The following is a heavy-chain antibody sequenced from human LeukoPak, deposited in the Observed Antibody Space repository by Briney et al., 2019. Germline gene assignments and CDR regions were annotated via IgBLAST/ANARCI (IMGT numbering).Heavy chain of an antibody. J-gene: IGHJ5*02. CDR2: IYYSGNT. D-gene: IGHD6-19*01. CDR1: GGSINSSDYY. V-gene: IGHV4-39*01. CDR3: ARQWLLPWFDP. Sequence: PSETLSLTCTVSGGSINSSDYYWGWIRQPPGKGLQWIGSIYYSGNTYYNPSLKSRVTISVDTSKNQFSQKMSSVTAADTAVYYCARQWLLPWFDPWGQGTLVTVSS.